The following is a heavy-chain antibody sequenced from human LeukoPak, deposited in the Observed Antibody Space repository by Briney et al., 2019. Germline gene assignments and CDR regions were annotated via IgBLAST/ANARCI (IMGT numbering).Heavy chain of an antibody. V-gene: IGHV4-59*08. D-gene: IGHD3-3*01. CDR2: ISYSGST. CDR1: GGSLSSYY. J-gene: IGHJ3*02. CDR3: ARPSRTGSGWDAFDI. Sequence: PSETLSLTCTVSGGSLSSYYWSWIRQPPGKELEWIGHISYSGSTNYNPSLKSRVTISVDTSKNQFSLNLSSVTAADTAVYYCARPSRTGSGWDAFDIWGQGTMVTVSS.